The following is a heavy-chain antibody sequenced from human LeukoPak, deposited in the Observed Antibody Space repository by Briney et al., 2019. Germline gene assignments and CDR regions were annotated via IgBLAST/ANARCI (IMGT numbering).Heavy chain of an antibody. CDR3: AKDLLREKNY. Sequence: GRSLRLSCAASGFTFSSYGMPWVRQAPGKGLEWVAVISYDGSNKYYADSVKGRFTISRDNSKNTLYLQMNSLRAEDTAVYYCAKDLLREKNYWGQGTLVTVSS. D-gene: IGHD1-26*01. CDR1: GFTFSSYG. J-gene: IGHJ4*02. CDR2: ISYDGSNK. V-gene: IGHV3-30*18.